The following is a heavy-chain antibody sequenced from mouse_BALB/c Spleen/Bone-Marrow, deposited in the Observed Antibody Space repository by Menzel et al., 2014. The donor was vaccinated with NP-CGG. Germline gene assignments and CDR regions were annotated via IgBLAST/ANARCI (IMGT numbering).Heavy chain of an antibody. Sequence: VQLKESGGGLVQPKGSLKLSCAASGFTFNTYAMNWVRQAPGKGLEWVARIRSKSNNYATYYADSVKDRSTSSRNDSQSMLYLQMNNLKTEDTAMYYCVRQGDGYYNWYFDVWGAGTTVTVSS. V-gene: IGHV10-1*02. CDR2: IRSKSNNYAT. D-gene: IGHD2-3*01. CDR3: VRQGDGYYNWYFDV. CDR1: GFTFNTYA. J-gene: IGHJ1*01.